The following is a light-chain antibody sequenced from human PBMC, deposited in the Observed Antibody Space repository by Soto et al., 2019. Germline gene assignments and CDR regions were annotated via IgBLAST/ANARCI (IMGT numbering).Light chain of an antibody. CDR2: KGT. CDR3: CSSAPESTYL. J-gene: IGLJ1*01. Sequence: QSVLAQPASVSGSPGQSITISCTGTSDDVGAYNSVSWYQQLPHKAPQVILYKGTQRPSGVSSRFSGSTSGNAASLTISGLQADDEADYFCCSSAPESTYLFGTGTKLTVL. V-gene: IGLV2-23*01. CDR1: SDDVGAYNS.